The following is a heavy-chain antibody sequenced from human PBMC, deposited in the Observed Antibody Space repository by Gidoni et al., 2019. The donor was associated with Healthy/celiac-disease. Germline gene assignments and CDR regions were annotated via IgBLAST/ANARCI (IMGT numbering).Heavy chain of an antibody. J-gene: IGHJ6*02. CDR2: INHSGSN. CDR1: GGSFSGYY. Sequence: QVQLQQWGAGLLKPSETLSLTCAVYGGSFSGYYWSGIRQPPGKGLEWIGEINHSGSNNYNPSLKSRVTISVDTSKNQLSLKLSSVTAADTAVYYCARDRYCSSTSCPHMRYYYYYGMDVWGQGTTVTVSS. V-gene: IGHV4-34*01. CDR3: ARDRYCSSTSCPHMRYYYYYGMDV. D-gene: IGHD2-2*01.